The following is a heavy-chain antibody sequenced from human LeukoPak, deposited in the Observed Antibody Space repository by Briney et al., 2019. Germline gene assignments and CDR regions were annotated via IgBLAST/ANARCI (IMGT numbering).Heavy chain of an antibody. Sequence: GGSLGLSCAASGFTFSNAWMSWVRQAPGKGLEWVGRIKSKTDGGTTDYAAPVKGRFTISRDDSKNTLYLEMNSLKTEDTAVYYCTTDSRPLPAAMTYYYYGMDVWGKGTTVTVSS. V-gene: IGHV3-15*01. J-gene: IGHJ6*04. D-gene: IGHD2-2*01. CDR3: TTDSRPLPAAMTYYYYGMDV. CDR2: IKSKTDGGTT. CDR1: GFTFSNAW.